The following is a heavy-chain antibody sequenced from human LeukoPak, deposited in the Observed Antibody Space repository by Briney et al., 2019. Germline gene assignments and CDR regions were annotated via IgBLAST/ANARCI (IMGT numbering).Heavy chain of an antibody. V-gene: IGHV3-53*01. D-gene: IGHD3-22*01. CDR1: GFTVSSNY. CDR3: AGVSYDSSGYYFDY. J-gene: IGHJ4*02. Sequence: PGGSLRLSCAASGFTVSSNYMSWVRQAPGKGLEWVSVIYSGGSTYYADSVKGRFTISRDNSKNTLYLQMNSLRAEDTAVYYCAGVSYDSSGYYFDYWGQGTLVTVSS. CDR2: IYSGGST.